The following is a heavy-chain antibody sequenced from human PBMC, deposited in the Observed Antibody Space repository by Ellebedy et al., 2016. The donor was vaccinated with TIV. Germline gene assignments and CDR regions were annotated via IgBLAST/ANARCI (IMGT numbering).Heavy chain of an antibody. CDR2: ISNNGGEST. V-gene: IGHV3-23*01. Sequence: GESLKISXAASGFTFSSFGMSWVRLAPGKGLEWLSSISNNGGESTFYADSVEGRFTISRDNSKNTLYLQMNRLGAEDTAVYHCAKDRGWGHVVEPSATRGDFDYWGRGTLVTVSS. J-gene: IGHJ4*02. CDR1: GFTFSSFG. D-gene: IGHD2-2*01. CDR3: AKDRGWGHVVEPSATRGDFDY.